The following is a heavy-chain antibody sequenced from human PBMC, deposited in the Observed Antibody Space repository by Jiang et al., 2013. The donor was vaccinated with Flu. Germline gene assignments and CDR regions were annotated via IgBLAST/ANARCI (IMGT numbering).Heavy chain of an antibody. CDR2: MNPNSGNT. D-gene: IGHD6-19*01. Sequence: VESGAEVKKPGASVKVSCKASGYTFTSYDINWVRQATGQGLEWMGWMNPNSGNTGYAQKFQGRVTMTRNTSISTAYMELSSLRSEDTAVYYCARMGYSSGWYNRGTDAFDIWGQGTMVTISS. CDR3: ARMGYSSGWYNRGTDAFDI. V-gene: IGHV1-8*01. J-gene: IGHJ3*02. CDR1: GYTFTSYD.